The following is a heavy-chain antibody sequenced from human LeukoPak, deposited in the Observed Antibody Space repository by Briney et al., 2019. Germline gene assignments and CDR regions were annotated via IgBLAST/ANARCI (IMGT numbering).Heavy chain of an antibody. CDR2: ISSSSSTI. J-gene: IGHJ3*02. CDR3: ARGIESGGAFDI. V-gene: IGHV3-48*01. Sequence: PGGSLRLSCAASGFTFSSYSMNWVRQAPGKGLEWVSYISSSSSTIYYADSVKGLFTISRDNAKNSLYLQMNSLRAEDTAVYYCARGIESGGAFDIWGQGTMVTVSS. D-gene: IGHD3-16*02. CDR1: GFTFSSYS.